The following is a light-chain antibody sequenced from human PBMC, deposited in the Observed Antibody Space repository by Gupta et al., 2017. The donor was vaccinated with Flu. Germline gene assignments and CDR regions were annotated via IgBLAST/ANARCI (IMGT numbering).Light chain of an antibody. Sequence: DGEMTQSPSSLSASVGARDTITCRTSQSISSYLNWYQQKPGKAPKLLIYAASSLPSGVPARFSGSGSGTEFTLTISSLQPEDFATYYCQQCYNTPITFGPGTRLEIK. CDR1: QSISSY. CDR3: QQCYNTPIT. J-gene: IGKJ5*01. CDR2: AAS. V-gene: IGKV1-39*01.